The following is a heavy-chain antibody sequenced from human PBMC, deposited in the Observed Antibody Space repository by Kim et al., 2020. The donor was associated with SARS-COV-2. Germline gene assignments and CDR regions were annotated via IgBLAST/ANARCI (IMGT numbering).Heavy chain of an antibody. CDR3: ARHTTRSGWYVSFY. CDR1: GGSISSSSYY. CDR2: IYYSGST. D-gene: IGHD6-19*01. V-gene: IGHV4-39*01. Sequence: SETLSLTCTVSGGSISSSSYYWGWIRQPPGKGLEWIGSIYYSGSTYYNPSLKSRVTISVDTSKNQFSLKLSSVTAADTAVYYCARHTTRSGWYVSFYWGQGTLVTVSS. J-gene: IGHJ4*02.